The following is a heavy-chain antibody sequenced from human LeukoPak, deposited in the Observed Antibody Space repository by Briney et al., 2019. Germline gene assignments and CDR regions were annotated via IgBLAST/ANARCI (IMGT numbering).Heavy chain of an antibody. CDR1: GFTFSSYA. CDR3: AKGSSSWYESLVFDY. D-gene: IGHD6-13*01. CDR2: ISGSGGST. J-gene: IGHJ4*02. V-gene: IGHV3-23*01. Sequence: PGGSLRLSCAASGFTFSSYAMSWVRQAPGKGLEWVSAISGSGGSTYYADSVKGRFTISRDNSKNTLYLQMNSLRAEDTAVYYCAKGSSSWYESLVFDYWGQGTLVTVSS.